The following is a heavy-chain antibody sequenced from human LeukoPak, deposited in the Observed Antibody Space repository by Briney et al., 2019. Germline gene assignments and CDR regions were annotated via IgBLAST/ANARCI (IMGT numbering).Heavy chain of an antibody. J-gene: IGHJ6*03. CDR2: IYHSGST. V-gene: IGHV4-38-2*02. D-gene: IGHD6-6*01. Sequence: SETLSLTCSVSGYSISSGYYWGWIRQPPGKGLEWIRSIYHSGSTYYNPSLKSRVTISVDTSKNQFSLKLSSVTAADTAVYYCAREGQLAYYYYYYMDVWGKGTTVTVS. CDR3: AREGQLAYYYYYYMDV. CDR1: GYSISSGYY.